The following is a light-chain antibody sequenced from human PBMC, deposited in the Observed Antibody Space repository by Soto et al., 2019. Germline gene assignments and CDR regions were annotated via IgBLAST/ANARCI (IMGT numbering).Light chain of an antibody. CDR1: QSVSSGY. Sequence: EIVLTQSPGTLSLSPGERATLSCRASQSVSSGYLAWYQQKPGQAPRLLIYGASSRATGIPDRFSGSGSGIAFTLTISRLEPEDFAVYYCQQYGRSPGLFTFGPGTKVDIK. V-gene: IGKV3-20*01. CDR3: QQYGRSPGLFT. CDR2: GAS. J-gene: IGKJ3*01.